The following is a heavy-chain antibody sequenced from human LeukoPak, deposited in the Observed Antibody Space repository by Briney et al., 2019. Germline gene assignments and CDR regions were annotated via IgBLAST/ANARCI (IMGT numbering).Heavy chain of an antibody. J-gene: IGHJ6*03. V-gene: IGHV1-46*01. D-gene: IGHD5-24*01. CDR3: ARSHNRWLQRLYYYYYMDV. Sequence: GASVKVSCKASGYTFTGYYMHWVRQAPGQGLEWMGIINPSGGSTSYAQKFQGRVTMTRDMSTSTVYMELSSLRSEDTAVYYCARSHNRWLQRLYYYYYMDVWGKGTTVTVSS. CDR2: INPSGGST. CDR1: GYTFTGYY.